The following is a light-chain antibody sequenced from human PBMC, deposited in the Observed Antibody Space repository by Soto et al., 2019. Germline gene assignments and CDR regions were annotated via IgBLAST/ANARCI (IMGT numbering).Light chain of an antibody. J-gene: IGKJ5*01. CDR3: QQYGGLPIT. CDR1: QDISHY. V-gene: IGKV1-33*01. Sequence: DIQMTQSPSSLSASVGDTVTITCQASQDISHYLNWYQQKPGKALKLLIYDASNLHPGVPSRFRGSGSGTEFSFIITSQQPEDVATYCCQQYGGLPITFGQGTRLKIK. CDR2: DAS.